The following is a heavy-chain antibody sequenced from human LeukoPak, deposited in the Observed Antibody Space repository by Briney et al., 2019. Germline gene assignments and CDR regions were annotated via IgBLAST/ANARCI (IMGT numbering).Heavy chain of an antibody. V-gene: IGHV3-30*18. J-gene: IGHJ4*02. D-gene: IGHD4-11*01. Sequence: PGGSLRLSCAASGFTFSSYGMHRVRQAPGKGLEWVAVISYDGSNKYYADSVTGRFTISSGNSKNTLYLQMNRPRAEDTAVYYCAKAYSNYVWDYWGQGTLVTVSS. CDR1: GFTFSSYG. CDR2: ISYDGSNK. CDR3: AKAYSNYVWDY.